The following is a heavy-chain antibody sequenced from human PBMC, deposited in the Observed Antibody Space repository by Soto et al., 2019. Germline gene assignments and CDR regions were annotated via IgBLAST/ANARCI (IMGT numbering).Heavy chain of an antibody. CDR2: VSCSGKT. Sequence: QVQLQESGPGLVKTSDTLSLTCTVSGGSITPYYWSWIRQPPGEGLEWIGYVSCSGKTGYNPSLKRRVSMSIDTSKNEFSLKLTSLTAADAATYYCARQQYTVVTACDVWGQGTTVAVSS. V-gene: IGHV4-59*07. CDR3: ARQQYTVVTACDV. J-gene: IGHJ3*01. CDR1: GGSITPYY. D-gene: IGHD2-15*01.